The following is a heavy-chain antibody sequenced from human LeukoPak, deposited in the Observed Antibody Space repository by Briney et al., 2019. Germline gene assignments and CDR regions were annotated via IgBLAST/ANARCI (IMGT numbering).Heavy chain of an antibody. Sequence: GGSLRLSCAASGFTFSSYWMSWVRQAPGKGLEWVANIKQDGSEKYYVGSVKGRFTISRDNAKNSLYLQMNSLRAEDTAVYYCASCYGDYAGDYFDYWGQGTLVTVSS. CDR2: IKQDGSEK. J-gene: IGHJ4*02. V-gene: IGHV3-7*01. CDR1: GFTFSSYW. CDR3: ASCYGDYAGDYFDY. D-gene: IGHD4-17*01.